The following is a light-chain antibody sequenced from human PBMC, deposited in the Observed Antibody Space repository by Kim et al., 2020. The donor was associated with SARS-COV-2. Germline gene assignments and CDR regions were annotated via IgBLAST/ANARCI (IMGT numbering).Light chain of an antibody. V-gene: IGLV2-14*03. CDR2: DVN. CDR1: SIDVGTYNY. Sequence: GESYTISCTGTSIDVGTYNYGSWYQQNPGKAPKRMIYDVNERPSGISNRFSGSKSGNTASLTISGLQAEDEADYYCSSYATSRSYVVGTGAKVTVL. J-gene: IGLJ1*01. CDR3: SSYATSRSYV.